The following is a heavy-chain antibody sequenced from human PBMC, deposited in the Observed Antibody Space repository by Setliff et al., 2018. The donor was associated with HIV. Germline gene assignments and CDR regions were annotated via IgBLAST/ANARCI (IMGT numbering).Heavy chain of an antibody. D-gene: IGHD2-15*01. J-gene: IGHJ4*02. CDR2: IYYNGNT. V-gene: IGHV4-59*11. CDR3: AKVGPGLPNYFDS. CDR1: GGSISSHY. Sequence: PSETLSLTCTVSGGSISSHYWSWIRLPPGKGLEWIGTIYYNGNTNYNPSLKSRVAISVDTSKNLFSLKMNSVTPADTAVYYCAKVGPGLPNYFDSWGQGTLVTVSS.